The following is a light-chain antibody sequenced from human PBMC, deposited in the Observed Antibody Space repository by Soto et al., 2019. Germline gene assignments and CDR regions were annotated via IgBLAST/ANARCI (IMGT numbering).Light chain of an antibody. CDR3: QQYHNWPWT. J-gene: IGKJ1*01. V-gene: IGKV3-15*01. Sequence: EIVMTQSPAILPVSPGERATLSCRASQSFSSNLAWYQQKPGQAPRLLIYGASSRATGIPARFSGSGSGTEFTLTISSLQSEDFAVYYCQQYHNWPWTFGQGTKVDIK. CDR1: QSFSSN. CDR2: GAS.